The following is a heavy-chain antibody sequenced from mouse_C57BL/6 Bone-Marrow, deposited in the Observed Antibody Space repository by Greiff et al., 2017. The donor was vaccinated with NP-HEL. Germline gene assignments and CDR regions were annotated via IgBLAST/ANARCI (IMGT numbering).Heavy chain of an antibody. V-gene: IGHV5-6*01. D-gene: IGHD1-1*01. J-gene: IGHJ3*01. CDR1: GFTFSSYG. CDR2: ISSGGSYT. Sequence: EVKLVESGGDLVKPGGSLKLSCAASGFTFSSYGMSWVRQTPDKRLEWVATISSGGSYTYSLVRVKGRFTISRDKAKNTRYLQMSSLKSEDTARYYWARQGYDYGRTWFADWGQGTLGTGSA. CDR3: ARQGYDYGRTWFAD.